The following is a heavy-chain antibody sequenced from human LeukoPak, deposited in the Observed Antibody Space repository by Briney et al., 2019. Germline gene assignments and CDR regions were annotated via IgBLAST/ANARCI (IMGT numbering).Heavy chain of an antibody. D-gene: IGHD3-22*01. V-gene: IGHV3-7*01. CDR3: ARDWGAYYHFFDY. CDR1: GFSMSVYW. Sequence: AGGSLRLSCEASGFSMSVYWMSWVRQAPGKGLEWVGNIKPDGSERNYVYSVKGRFTISRDNAKKSVYLQMNSLRAEDTAVYYCARDWGAYYHFFDYWGEGTLVTVSS. CDR2: IKPDGSER. J-gene: IGHJ4*02.